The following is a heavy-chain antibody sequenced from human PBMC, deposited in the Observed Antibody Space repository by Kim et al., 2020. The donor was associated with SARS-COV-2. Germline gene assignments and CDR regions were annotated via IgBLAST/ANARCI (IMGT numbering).Heavy chain of an antibody. J-gene: IGHJ4*02. V-gene: IGHV4-59*08. CDR2: IYYSGST. D-gene: IGHD5-12*01. CDR3: ARRGDIVATIKDQPFDY. Sequence: SETLSLTCTVSGGSISSYYWSWIRQPPGKGLEWIGYIYYSGSTNYNPSLKSRVTISVDTSKNQFSLKLSSVTAADTAVYYCARRGDIVATIKDQPFDYWGQGTLVTVSS. CDR1: GGSISSYY.